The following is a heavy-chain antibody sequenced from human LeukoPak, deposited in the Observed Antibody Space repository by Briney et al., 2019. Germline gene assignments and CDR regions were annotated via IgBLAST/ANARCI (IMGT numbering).Heavy chain of an antibody. CDR3: VRVGVVVAATRWTTPRRSYYFDY. CDR1: GGSFSGYY. CDR2: INHSGST. J-gene: IGHJ4*02. D-gene: IGHD2-15*01. Sequence: PSETLSLTCAVYGGSFSGYYWSWIRQPPGKGLEWIGEINHSGSTNYNPSLKSRVTISVDTSKNQFSLKLSSVTAADTAVYFCVRVGVVVAATRWTTPRRSYYFDYWGQGTLVTASS. V-gene: IGHV4-34*01.